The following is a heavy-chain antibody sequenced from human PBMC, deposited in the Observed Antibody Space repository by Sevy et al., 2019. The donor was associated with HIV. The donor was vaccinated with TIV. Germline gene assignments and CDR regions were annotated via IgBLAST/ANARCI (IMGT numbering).Heavy chain of an antibody. CDR2: IHYTGST. Sequence: SETLSLTCSVSGGSIISGDYYLSWVRQPPGRGLEWIGYIHYTGSTDYNPSLESRVTISVDTSKNQFSLKLTSVTAADMAVYYCARDEGDYGDKSYYYGMDVWGRGTTVTVSS. CDR1: GGSIISGDYY. D-gene: IGHD4-17*01. J-gene: IGHJ6*02. V-gene: IGHV4-30-4*01. CDR3: ARDEGDYGDKSYYYGMDV.